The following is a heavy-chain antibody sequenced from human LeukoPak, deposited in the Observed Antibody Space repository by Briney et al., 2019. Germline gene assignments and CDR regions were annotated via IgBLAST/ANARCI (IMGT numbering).Heavy chain of an antibody. CDR3: ARDQGYCSSTSCWSWFDP. J-gene: IGHJ5*02. CDR1: VGSFSGYY. Sequence: SETLSLTCAVYVGSFSGYYWSWIRQPPGKGLEWIGEINHSGSTNYNPSLKSLKSRVTISVDTSKNQFSLKLTSVTAADTAVYYCARDQGYCSSTSCWSWFDPWGQGTLVTVSS. V-gene: IGHV4-34*01. CDR2: INHSGST. D-gene: IGHD2-2*01.